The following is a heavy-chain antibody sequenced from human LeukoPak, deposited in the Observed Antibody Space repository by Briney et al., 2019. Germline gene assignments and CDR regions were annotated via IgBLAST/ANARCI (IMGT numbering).Heavy chain of an antibody. CDR3: ARGDETSGYYRMYFDH. CDR1: GYTFTSYG. Sequence: ASVKVSCKASGYTFTSYGISWVRQAPGQGPEWMGIISPSGGATYSQNFQGRVNMARDASTNTFSMELHSLSSEDTAVYYCARGDETSGYYRMYFDHWGQGTLVTVSS. J-gene: IGHJ4*02. D-gene: IGHD3-22*01. V-gene: IGHV1-46*01. CDR2: ISPSGGA.